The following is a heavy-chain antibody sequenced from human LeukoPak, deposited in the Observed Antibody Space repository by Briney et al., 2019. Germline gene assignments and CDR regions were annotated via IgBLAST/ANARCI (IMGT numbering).Heavy chain of an antibody. V-gene: IGHV4-61*02. Sequence: SETLSLTCTVSGGSISSGSYYWSWIRQPAGKGLEWIGRIYTSGSTNYNPSLKSRVTISVDTSKNQFSLKLSSVTAADTAVYYCAREGCSSTSCYSMYSSSWSVNYYYMDVWGKGTTVTISS. J-gene: IGHJ6*03. CDR2: IYTSGST. D-gene: IGHD2-2*01. CDR1: GGSISSGSYY. CDR3: AREGCSSTSCYSMYSSSWSVNYYYMDV.